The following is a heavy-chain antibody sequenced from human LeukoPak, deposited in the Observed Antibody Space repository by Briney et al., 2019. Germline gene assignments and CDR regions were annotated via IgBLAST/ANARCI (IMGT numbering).Heavy chain of an antibody. CDR1: GFTFSNAW. J-gene: IGHJ3*02. D-gene: IGHD3-22*01. V-gene: IGHV3-15*01. CDR3: SSSGYAGEFDAFDI. CDR2: IKSKTDGGTT. Sequence: PGGSLRLSCAASGFTFSNAWMSWVRQAPGKGLEWVGRIKSKTDGGTTDYAAPVKGRFTISRDDSKNTLYLQMNSLKTEDTAVYYCSSSGYAGEFDAFDIWGQGTMVTVSS.